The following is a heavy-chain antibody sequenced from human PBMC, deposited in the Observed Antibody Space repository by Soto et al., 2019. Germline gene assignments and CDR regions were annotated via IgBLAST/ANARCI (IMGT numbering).Heavy chain of an antibody. CDR2: IIPIFGTA. V-gene: IGHV1-69*13. CDR1: GGTFSSYA. Sequence: GASVKVSCKASGGTFSSYAISWVRQAPGQGLEWMGGIIPIFGTANYAQKFQGRVTITADESTSTAYMELSSLRSEDTAVYYCARNRAHTIFGVVIPIPGMYYYYGMDVWGQGTTVTVSS. D-gene: IGHD3-3*01. CDR3: ARNRAHTIFGVVIPIPGMYYYYGMDV. J-gene: IGHJ6*02.